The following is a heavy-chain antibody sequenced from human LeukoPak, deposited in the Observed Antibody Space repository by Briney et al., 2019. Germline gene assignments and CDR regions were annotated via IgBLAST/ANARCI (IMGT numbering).Heavy chain of an antibody. Sequence: GGSLRLSCAASGFTFSHYWMHWVRQAPGKGLVWVSRINSDGNTTSYADSVKGRFTVSRDNAKNTLYLQMNSLRAEDTAVYYCARGEKSWINGFDLWGQGTLVTVSS. J-gene: IGHJ4*02. CDR1: GFTFSHYW. D-gene: IGHD2-8*01. CDR3: ARGEKSWINGFDL. V-gene: IGHV3-74*01. CDR2: INSDGNTT.